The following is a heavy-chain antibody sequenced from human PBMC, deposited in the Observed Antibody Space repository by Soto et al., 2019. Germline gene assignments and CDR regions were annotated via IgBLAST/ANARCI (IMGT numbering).Heavy chain of an antibody. CDR3: ARAVLPEKNTVTPDWYGP. Sequence: NPWETLSLTSTVSGGSISSGDYYWGWIRQPPGKGLERFAYIYYRGSTYYNPSLKRRVTISVDTSKNQFSLKLSSVTAADTAVYYCARAVLPEKNTVTPDWYGPWGQGTLVTGSA. D-gene: IGHD4-17*01. J-gene: IGHJ5*02. CDR2: IYYRGST. CDR1: GGSISSGDYY. V-gene: IGHV4-30-4*01.